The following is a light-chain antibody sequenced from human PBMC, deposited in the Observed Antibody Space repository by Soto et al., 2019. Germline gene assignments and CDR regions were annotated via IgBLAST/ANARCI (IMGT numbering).Light chain of an antibody. J-gene: IGLJ2*01. V-gene: IGLV1-47*01. CDR2: KND. CDR1: SSNIGSNY. Sequence: QSVLTQPPSASGTPGQRVTISCSGSSSNIGSNYVYWFQQLPGTAPKLLIYKNDQRPSGVPDRFSGSKSGTSASLAISGLRSEDEADYSCTTWDDRLSGLVFGGGTQLTVL. CDR3: TTWDDRLSGLV.